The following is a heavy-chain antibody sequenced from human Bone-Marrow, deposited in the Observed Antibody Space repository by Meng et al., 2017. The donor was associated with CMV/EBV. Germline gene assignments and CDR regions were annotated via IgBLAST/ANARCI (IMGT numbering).Heavy chain of an antibody. V-gene: IGHV1-2*02. Sequence: ASVKVSCKTSGYTFIDYYMHWVRQAPGQGLEWLGWINPNGGATNYAQKFQGRVTMTRDTSIDTAYMELSRLRSDDTAVYYCARQVETTDIVVVPAAYFNWFDPWGQGTLVTVSS. CDR2: INPNGGAT. CDR3: ARQVETTDIVVVPAAYFNWFDP. D-gene: IGHD2-2*01. CDR1: GYTFIDYY. J-gene: IGHJ5*02.